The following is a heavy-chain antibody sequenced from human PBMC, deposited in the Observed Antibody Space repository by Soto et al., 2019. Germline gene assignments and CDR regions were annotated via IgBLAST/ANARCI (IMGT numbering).Heavy chain of an antibody. Sequence: ASVKVSCKASGYTFTSYGISWVRQAPGQGLEWMGWISAYNGNTNYAQKLQGRVTMTTDTSTSTAYMELRSLRSDDTAVYYCARDTYDFWSGYYPPSDAFDIWGQGTMVTVSS. V-gene: IGHV1-18*01. J-gene: IGHJ3*02. CDR1: GYTFTSYG. CDR3: ARDTYDFWSGYYPPSDAFDI. CDR2: ISAYNGNT. D-gene: IGHD3-3*01.